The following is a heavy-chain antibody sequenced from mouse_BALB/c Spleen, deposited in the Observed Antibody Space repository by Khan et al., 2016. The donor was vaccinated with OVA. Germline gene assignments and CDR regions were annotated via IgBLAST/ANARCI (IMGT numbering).Heavy chain of an antibody. Sequence: IQLVQSGPELMQPGASVKISCKASGYSFTSYYIHWMMQSHGKSLEWIGYIDPFSGGTTYNQKFKGQATLTVDKSSSTAYILLSNLTSEDSAVFYWERGGFVAWLTYWGQGTLVTVSA. CDR1: GYSFTSYY. CDR2: IDPFSGGT. J-gene: IGHJ3*01. CDR3: ERGGFVAWLTY. D-gene: IGHD1-1*02. V-gene: IGHV1S135*01.